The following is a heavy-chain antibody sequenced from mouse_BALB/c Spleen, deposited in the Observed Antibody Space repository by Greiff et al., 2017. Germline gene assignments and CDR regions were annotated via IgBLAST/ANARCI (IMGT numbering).Heavy chain of an antibody. CDR2: IHPSDSET. D-gene: IGHD3-2*02. V-gene: IGHV1-61*01. CDR1: GYSFTSYC. CDR3: ARSRGNSAWFAY. Sequence: QVQLQQPGAELVRPGASVKLSCKASGYSFTSYCMYWVKQRPGQGLEWIGMIHPSDSETKLNQKFKDKATLTVDKSSSTAYMQLSSPTSEDSAVYYCARSRGNSAWFAYWGQGTLVTVSA. J-gene: IGHJ3*01.